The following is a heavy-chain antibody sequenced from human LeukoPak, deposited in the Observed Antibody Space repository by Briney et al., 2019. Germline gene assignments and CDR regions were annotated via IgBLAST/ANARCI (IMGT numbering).Heavy chain of an antibody. CDR1: GFTFSAFW. Sequence: GGSLRLSCAASGFTFSAFWMAWVRQAPGKGLEWVANIKPDGSEKSYVDSVKGRFTISRDNAKNSLYLEMNSLRAEDTALYYCTTNTGDDWGQGTLVTVSS. CDR2: IKPDGSEK. V-gene: IGHV3-7*01. CDR3: TTNTGDD. D-gene: IGHD2-8*02. J-gene: IGHJ4*02.